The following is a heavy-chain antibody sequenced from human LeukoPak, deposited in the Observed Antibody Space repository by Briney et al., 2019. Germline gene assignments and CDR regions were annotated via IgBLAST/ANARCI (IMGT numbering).Heavy chain of an antibody. J-gene: IGHJ4*02. CDR2: ISGSGGST. V-gene: IGHV3-23*01. Sequence: RGCLRLSCAASGVTLSTYAMSWVRQAPGEGLGWVSAISGSGGSTYYADSVKGRFTISRDNSKNTLYLQMNSLRAEDTAVYYCAKETNQAVAGALDYWGQGTLVTVSS. CDR3: AKETNQAVAGALDY. CDR1: GVTLSTYA. D-gene: IGHD6-19*01.